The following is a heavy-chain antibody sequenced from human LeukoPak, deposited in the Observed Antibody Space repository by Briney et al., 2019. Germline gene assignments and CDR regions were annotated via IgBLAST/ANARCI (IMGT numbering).Heavy chain of an antibody. Sequence: ETLSLTCTVSGGSIGSYYWSWIRQPPGKGLEWVSSITSSSASIYYADSVKGRFTISRDNAKNSLYLQMNSLRAEDTAVYYCARTYYDILTGYNPYFDYWGQGTLVTVSS. CDR1: GGSIGSYY. CDR3: ARTYYDILTGYNPYFDY. D-gene: IGHD3-9*01. J-gene: IGHJ4*02. V-gene: IGHV3-21*01. CDR2: ITSSSASI.